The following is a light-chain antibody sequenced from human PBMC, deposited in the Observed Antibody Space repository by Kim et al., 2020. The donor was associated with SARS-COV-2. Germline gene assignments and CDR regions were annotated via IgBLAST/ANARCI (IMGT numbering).Light chain of an antibody. CDR2: HDN. V-gene: IGLV3-1*01. CDR1: KLGEKY. Sequence: SGSPGQTAPIPCYQAKLGEKYTSWHTKKSGQSPVVVIYHDNKRPSGMTERFSGSSSGNTATLTISGTQPMDEADYYCQTWDSTTVIFGGGTQLTVL. CDR3: QTWDSTTVI. J-gene: IGLJ2*01.